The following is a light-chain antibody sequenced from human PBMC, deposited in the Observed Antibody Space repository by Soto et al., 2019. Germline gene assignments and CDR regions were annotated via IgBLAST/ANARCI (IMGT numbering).Light chain of an antibody. CDR1: QDISNY. V-gene: IGKV1-33*01. CDR3: QQYDDFPRT. J-gene: IGKJ2*01. CDR2: DAS. Sequence: DIQMTQSPSSLSASVGDAVTITCQASQDISNYLNWYHQKPGKAPELLIYDASNLESGVPSRFSGSGSGTDFTLTISSLQPEDFATYYCQQYDDFPRTFGQGTKLEIK.